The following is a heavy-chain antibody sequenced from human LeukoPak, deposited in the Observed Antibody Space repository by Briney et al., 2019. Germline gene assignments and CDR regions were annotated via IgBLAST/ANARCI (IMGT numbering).Heavy chain of an antibody. CDR2: ISSSSSYI. CDR1: GFSFSSYS. CDR3: ARDSGFSGTQRGEY. V-gene: IGHV3-21*01. D-gene: IGHD3/OR15-3a*01. J-gene: IGHJ4*02. Sequence: GGSLRLSCAASGFSFSSYSMNWVRQAPGKGLEWVSSISSSSSYIYYADSVKGRFTISRDNAKNSLYLQMNSLRAEDTAVYYCARDSGFSGTQRGEYWGQGTLVTVSS.